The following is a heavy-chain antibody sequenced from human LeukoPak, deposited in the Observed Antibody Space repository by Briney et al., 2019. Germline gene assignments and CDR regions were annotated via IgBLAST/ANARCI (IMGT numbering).Heavy chain of an antibody. D-gene: IGHD3-22*01. J-gene: IGHJ4*02. Sequence: SETLSLTCTVSGGSISSSTYYWGLIRQPPGKGLEWVGSIFFTGSTYYNPSLKSRVTISVDTSKNQFSLKLSSVTAADTAVYYCARRDDSSGYHKIFDYWGQGTLVTVSS. CDR3: ARRDDSSGYHKIFDY. CDR1: GGSISSSTYY. CDR2: IFFTGST. V-gene: IGHV4-39*01.